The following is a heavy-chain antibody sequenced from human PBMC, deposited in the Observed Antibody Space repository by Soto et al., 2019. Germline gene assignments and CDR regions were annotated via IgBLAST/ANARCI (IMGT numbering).Heavy chain of an antibody. Sequence: PSETLSLTCTVSGCSISSGCFYWSWHPPHPGQGLEWIGYIYYSGSTYYNPSLNSRVTISVDTSKNQFSLKLSSVTAADTAVYYCARGVVVVPAALGSGNWFDPWGQGTLVTVSS. D-gene: IGHD2-2*01. CDR2: IYYSGST. CDR1: GCSISSGCFY. J-gene: IGHJ5*02. V-gene: IGHV4-31*03. CDR3: ARGVVVVPAALGSGNWFDP.